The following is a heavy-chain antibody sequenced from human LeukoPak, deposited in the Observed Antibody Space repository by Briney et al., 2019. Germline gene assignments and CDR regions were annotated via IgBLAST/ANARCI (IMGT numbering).Heavy chain of an antibody. V-gene: IGHV4-59*13. CDR2: IYYSGST. Sequence: SETLSLTCTVSGGSISSYYWSWIRQPPGKGLEGIGYIYYSGSTNYNPSLKSRVTISVDTSKNQFSLKLSSVTAADTAVYYCARAAAGAFDYWGQGTLVTVSS. J-gene: IGHJ4*02. CDR1: GGSISSYY. D-gene: IGHD6-13*01. CDR3: ARAAAGAFDY.